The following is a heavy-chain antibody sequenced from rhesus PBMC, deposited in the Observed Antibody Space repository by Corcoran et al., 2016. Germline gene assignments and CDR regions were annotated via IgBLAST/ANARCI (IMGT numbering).Heavy chain of an antibody. Sequence: QVQLVQSGAEVKPPGASVKVSCKASGYTFTTYALTWVRPAPGQGLEWMGWINTDTGNPTYAQGVKERFTFSLDTSITTAYLQISSLKAEDTAVYYCARSHFAPGFDYWGQGVLVTVSS. CDR2: INTDTGNP. V-gene: IGHV7-114*01. D-gene: IGHD3S6*01. CDR3: ARSHFAPGFDY. J-gene: IGHJ4*01. CDR1: GYTFTTYA.